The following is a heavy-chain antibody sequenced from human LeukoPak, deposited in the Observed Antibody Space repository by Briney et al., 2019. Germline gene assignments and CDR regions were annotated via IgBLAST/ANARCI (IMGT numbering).Heavy chain of an antibody. Sequence: GASVKVSCKASGYTFTSYDINWVRQATGQGLEWMGWMNPNSGNTGYAQKFQGRVTMTRNTSISTAYMELSSLRSEDTAVYYCARSRGATIFGVAITFPQGNYYYGMDVWGQGTTVTVSS. CDR3: ARSRGATIFGVAITFPQGNYYYGMDV. J-gene: IGHJ6*02. CDR1: GYTFTSYD. D-gene: IGHD3-3*01. V-gene: IGHV1-8*01. CDR2: MNPNSGNT.